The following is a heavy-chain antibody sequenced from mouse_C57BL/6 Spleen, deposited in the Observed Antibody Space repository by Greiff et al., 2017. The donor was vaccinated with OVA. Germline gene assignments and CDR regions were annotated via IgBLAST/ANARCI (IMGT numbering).Heavy chain of an antibody. Sequence: QVTLKESGPGILQSSQTLSLTCSFSGFSLSTSGMGVSWIRQPSGKGLEWLAHIYWDDDKRYNPSLKSRLTISKDTSRNQVFLKITSVDTADTAAYDCARRNGAYAMDYWGQGTSVTVSS. J-gene: IGHJ4*01. D-gene: IGHD1-2*01. CDR1: GFSLSTSGMG. CDR2: IYWDDDK. V-gene: IGHV8-12*01. CDR3: ARRNGAYAMDY.